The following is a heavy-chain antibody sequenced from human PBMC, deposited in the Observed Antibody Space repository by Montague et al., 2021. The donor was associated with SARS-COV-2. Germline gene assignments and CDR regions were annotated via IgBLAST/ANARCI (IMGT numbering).Heavy chain of an antibody. CDR2: ISHSGSA. CDR1: GGSFSDYK. V-gene: IGHV4-34*01. CDR3: TRGAPGY. Sequence: SETLSLTCAGYGGSFSDYKWTWIRQSPGKGLEWLGQISHSGSANYNPSLKSRVTILVDTAKNQFSLKLTAANVADTAVYYCTRGAPGYWGQGTLVTVSS. J-gene: IGHJ4*02.